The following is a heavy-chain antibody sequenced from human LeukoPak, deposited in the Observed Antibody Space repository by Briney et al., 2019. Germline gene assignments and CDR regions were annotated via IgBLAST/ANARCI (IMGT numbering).Heavy chain of an antibody. CDR3: ATSLVVVAAINDAFDI. D-gene: IGHD2-15*01. J-gene: IGHJ3*02. CDR1: GFTFSSYA. CDR2: ISSNGGST. Sequence: GGSLRLSCAASGFTFSSYAMRWVRQAPGKGLEYVSAISSNGGSTYYANSVKGRFTISRDNSKNTLYLQMGSLRAEDMAVYYCATSLVVVAAINDAFDIWGQGTMVTVSS. V-gene: IGHV3-64*01.